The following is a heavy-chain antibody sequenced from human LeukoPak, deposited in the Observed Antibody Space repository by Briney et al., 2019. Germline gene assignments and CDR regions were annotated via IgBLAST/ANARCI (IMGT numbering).Heavy chain of an antibody. CDR3: AKDRDPTMVRGVSGESFDY. Sequence: GGSLRLSCAASGFTFSSYAMSWVRQAPGKGLEWVSAISGSGGSTYYADSVKGRFTISRDNSKNTLYLQMNSLRAEDTAVYYCAKDRDPTMVRGVSGESFDYWGQGTLVTVSS. CDR1: GFTFSSYA. D-gene: IGHD3-10*01. J-gene: IGHJ4*02. V-gene: IGHV3-23*01. CDR2: ISGSGGST.